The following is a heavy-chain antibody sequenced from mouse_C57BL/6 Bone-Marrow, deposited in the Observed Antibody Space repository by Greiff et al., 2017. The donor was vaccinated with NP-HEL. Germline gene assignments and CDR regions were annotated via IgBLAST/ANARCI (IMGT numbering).Heavy chain of an antibody. CDR3: AKRLTGYYYAMDY. V-gene: IGHV2-5*01. CDR2: IWRGGST. Sequence: VQLVESGPGLVQPSQSLSITCTVSGFSLTSYGVHWVRQSPGKGLEWLGVIWRGGSTDYNAAFMSRLSITKDNSKSQVFFKMNSLQADDTAIYYCAKRLTGYYYAMDYWGQGTSVTVSS. J-gene: IGHJ4*01. CDR1: GFSLTSYG. D-gene: IGHD4-1*01.